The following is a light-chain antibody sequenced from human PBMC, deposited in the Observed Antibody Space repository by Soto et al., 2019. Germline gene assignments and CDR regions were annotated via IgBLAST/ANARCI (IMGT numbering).Light chain of an antibody. V-gene: IGLV2-14*01. CDR1: SSDVGGYNY. CDR3: SSYTSSSTLYV. J-gene: IGLJ1*01. Sequence: QSALTQPASVSGSPGQSITISCTGTSSDVGGYNYVSWYQQHPGKAPELMIYDVSNRPSGVSNRFSGSKSGNTASLTISGLQAEDEADYYCSSYTSSSTLYVFRTGTKVTVL. CDR2: DVS.